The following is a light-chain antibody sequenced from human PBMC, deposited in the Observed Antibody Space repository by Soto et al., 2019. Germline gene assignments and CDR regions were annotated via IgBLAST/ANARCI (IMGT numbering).Light chain of an antibody. V-gene: IGLV2-14*03. J-gene: IGLJ1*01. Sequence: QSVLAQPASVSGSRGQSITISCTGTSSDVGRYNYVSWFQQHPGKVPKLIIYDVGNWPSGVSDRFSGSKSGNTASLTISGLHPEDEADYYCSSFTSSSTFVFGTGTKVTVL. CDR1: SSDVGRYNY. CDR3: SSFTSSSTFV. CDR2: DVG.